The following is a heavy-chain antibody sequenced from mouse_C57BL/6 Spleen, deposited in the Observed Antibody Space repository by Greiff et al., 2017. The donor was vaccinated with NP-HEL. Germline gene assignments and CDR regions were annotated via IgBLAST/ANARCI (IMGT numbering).Heavy chain of an antibody. CDR1: GYTFTSYW. J-gene: IGHJ2*01. V-gene: IGHV1-7*01. D-gene: IGHD2-3*01. CDR2: INPSSGYT. CDR3: ARRKNDGYYGFDY. Sequence: VQLQQSGAELAKPGASVKLSCKASGYTFTSYWMHWVKQRPGQGLAWIGYINPSSGYTKYNQKFKDKATLTADKSSSTAYMQLSSLTYEDSAVYYCARRKNDGYYGFDYWGQGTTLTVSS.